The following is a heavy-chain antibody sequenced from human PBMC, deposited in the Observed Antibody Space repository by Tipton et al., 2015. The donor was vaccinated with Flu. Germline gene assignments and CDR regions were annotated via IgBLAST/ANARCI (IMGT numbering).Heavy chain of an antibody. Sequence: LSLTCTVSGGSISSTYYWCWIRQPPGKGLESIGSIFYSGSFSGGSTYYNPSLKSRVTISVDTSKNQFSLKLSSVTAADTATYYCAGDSPYDSSGYYSDYWGQGTQVTVSS. V-gene: IGHV4-39*07. CDR1: GGSISSTYY. CDR2: IFYSGSFSGGST. D-gene: IGHD3-22*01. J-gene: IGHJ4*02. CDR3: AGDSPYDSSGYYSDY.